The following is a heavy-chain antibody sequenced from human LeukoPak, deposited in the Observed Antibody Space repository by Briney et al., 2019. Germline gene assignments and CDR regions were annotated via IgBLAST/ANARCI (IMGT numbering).Heavy chain of an antibody. J-gene: IGHJ4*02. CDR3: AKDWGSSGWSMGFDY. CDR1: GFTFSSYA. CDR2: ISGSGGST. D-gene: IGHD6-19*01. Sequence: GGSLRLSCAASGFTFSSYAMSWVRQAPGKGLEWVSAISGSGGSTYYADSVKGRFTISRDNSKNTLYLQMNSLRAEDTAVYYCAKDWGSSGWSMGFDYWGQGTLVTVSS. V-gene: IGHV3-23*01.